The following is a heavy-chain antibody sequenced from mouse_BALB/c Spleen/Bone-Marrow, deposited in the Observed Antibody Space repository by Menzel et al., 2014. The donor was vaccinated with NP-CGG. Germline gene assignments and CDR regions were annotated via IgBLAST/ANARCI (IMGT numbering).Heavy chain of an antibody. CDR1: GFTFSSYA. J-gene: IGHJ4*01. CDR2: ISSGGSYT. V-gene: IGHV5-9-1*01. CDR3: ARRGYGNYVGYAMDY. D-gene: IGHD2-10*02. Sequence: EVKLVASGGGLVKPGGSLKLSCAASGFTFSSYAMSWVRQTPEKRLEWVATISSGGSYTYYPDSVKGRFTISRDNAKNTLYLQMSSLRSEDTAMYYCARRGYGNYVGYAMDYWGQGTSVTVSS.